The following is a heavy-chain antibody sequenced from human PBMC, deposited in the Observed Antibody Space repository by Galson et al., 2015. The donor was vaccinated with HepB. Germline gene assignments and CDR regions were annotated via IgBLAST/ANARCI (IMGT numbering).Heavy chain of an antibody. Sequence: SLRLSCAGSGFIFSNAWMNWVRQAPGKGLEWVGRIKSKPDGGTTDYAAPVKGRLTISRDDSKNTVYLQMSGLRAEDTAVYYCSTGGYYFDYWGQGTLVTVSS. CDR3: STGGYYFDY. J-gene: IGHJ4*02. CDR2: IKSKPDGGTT. D-gene: IGHD3-16*01. V-gene: IGHV3-15*07. CDR1: GFIFSNAW.